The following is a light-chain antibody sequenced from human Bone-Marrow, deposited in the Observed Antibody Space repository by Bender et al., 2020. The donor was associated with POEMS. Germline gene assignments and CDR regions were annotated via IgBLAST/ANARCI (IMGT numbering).Light chain of an antibody. Sequence: QSALTQPRSVSGSPGQSVAISCTGSSSAVGGYNSVSWYQQHTGKAPKLIIYDVSNRPSGVSSRFSGSKSGNTATLTISGLQADDEATYYCSSLTSGGPYVFATGTKVTVV. V-gene: IGLV2-14*03. J-gene: IGLJ1*01. CDR2: DVS. CDR1: SSAVGGYNS. CDR3: SSLTSGGPYV.